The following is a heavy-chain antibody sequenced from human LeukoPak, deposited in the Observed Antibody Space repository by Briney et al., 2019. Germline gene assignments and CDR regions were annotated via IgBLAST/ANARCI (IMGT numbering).Heavy chain of an antibody. CDR1: GGSVTSTNW. CDR2: VHLDGRT. D-gene: IGHD3-3*01. Sequence: SGTLSLTCGVSGGSVTSTNWWTWVRQPPEKGLEWIGEVHLDGRTNYNPSLKSRLTMSVDLSENHISLKLTSVTAADTAVYYCAREGGFYRPLDYPGQGTLVTVSS. J-gene: IGHJ4*02. V-gene: IGHV4-4*02. CDR3: AREGGFYRPLDY.